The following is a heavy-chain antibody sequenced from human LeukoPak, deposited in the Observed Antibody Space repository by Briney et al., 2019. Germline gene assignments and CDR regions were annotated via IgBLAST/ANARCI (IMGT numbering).Heavy chain of an antibody. CDR1: AFTFSRYW. V-gene: IGHV3-74*01. Sequence: GGSLRLSCAASAFTFSRYWMHWVCQTPGEGLVWVSRISSDGTTTTYADSVKGRFTISRDNARNTLYLQMNSLRAEDTAVYYCARFAYDSGSLSWGQGALVTVSS. CDR2: ISSDGTTT. D-gene: IGHD3-10*01. J-gene: IGHJ5*02. CDR3: ARFAYDSGSLS.